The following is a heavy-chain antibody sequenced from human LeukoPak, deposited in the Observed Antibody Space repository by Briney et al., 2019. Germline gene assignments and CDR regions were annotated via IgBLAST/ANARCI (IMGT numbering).Heavy chain of an antibody. CDR1: GFSFSSYG. Sequence: GGSLRLSCAASGFSFSSYGMDWVRQAPGKGLEWVSFIRNDGSNNYYADSVKGRFTISRDNSKNALYLQMNSLRGDDTAVYYCVKEDASGTYYYYYHMDVWGKGTTVTVSS. V-gene: IGHV3-30*02. J-gene: IGHJ6*03. CDR3: VKEDASGTYYYYYHMDV. D-gene: IGHD3-10*01. CDR2: IRNDGSNN.